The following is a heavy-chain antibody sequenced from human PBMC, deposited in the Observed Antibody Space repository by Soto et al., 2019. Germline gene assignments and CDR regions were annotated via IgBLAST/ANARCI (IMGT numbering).Heavy chain of an antibody. D-gene: IGHD2-8*01. J-gene: IGHJ4*01. CDR1: GFAFNTYW. CDR3: ARDWVYTIDC. V-gene: IGHV3-74*01. CDR2: INGDGSST. Sequence: GGSLRLSCAASGFAFNTYWMHWVRQAPGKGLVSVSRINGDGSSTVYADSGKGRFTISRDNAKNTLYLQMSSLRAVDTAVYYCARDWVYTIDCWGHGTLVTVSS.